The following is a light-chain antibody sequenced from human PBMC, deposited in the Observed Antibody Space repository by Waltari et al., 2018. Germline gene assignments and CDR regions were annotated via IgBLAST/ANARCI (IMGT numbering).Light chain of an antibody. CDR1: QSVTSS. CDR2: DTS. J-gene: IGKJ2*02. V-gene: IGKV3-11*01. Sequence: EILLTQSPATLSFSPGERATLSCRASQSVTSSLAWYQQRHGHAPRILIFDTSNTATGVPARFSGSGSGTDFTLTISSLEPEDFAIYYCQQRRNWPRCTFGQGTKVEMK. CDR3: QQRRNWPRCT.